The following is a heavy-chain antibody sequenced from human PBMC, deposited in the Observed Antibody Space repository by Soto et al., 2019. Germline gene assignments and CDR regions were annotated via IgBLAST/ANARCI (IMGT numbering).Heavy chain of an antibody. D-gene: IGHD3-10*01. J-gene: IGHJ4*02. CDR3: AKEGYVSGFL. V-gene: IGHV3-23*01. Sequence: VQLLESGGGLVQPGGSLRLSCAVSGFTLSTHASIWVRQGPGKGLEWVSGIDSGGRTYHADSVKGRFTISRDNSKNALYLQMNGLKGEDTAVYYCAKEGYVSGFLWGQGTLVTGS. CDR2: IDSGGRT. CDR1: GFTLSTHA.